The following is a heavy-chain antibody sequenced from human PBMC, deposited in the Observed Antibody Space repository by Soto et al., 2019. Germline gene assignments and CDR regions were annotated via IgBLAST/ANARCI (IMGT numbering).Heavy chain of an antibody. V-gene: IGHV3-33*01. CDR1: GFTFSSYG. Sequence: QVQLVESGGGVVQPGRSLRLSCAASGFTFSSYGMHWVRQAPGKGLEWVAVIWSDGSNKYDADSVKGRFTISRDNSKNTLYLQMNSLRAEDTAVYYCARDLYTRVRGVIDAFDIWGQGTMVTVSS. CDR3: ARDLYTRVRGVIDAFDI. CDR2: IWSDGSNK. D-gene: IGHD3-10*01. J-gene: IGHJ3*02.